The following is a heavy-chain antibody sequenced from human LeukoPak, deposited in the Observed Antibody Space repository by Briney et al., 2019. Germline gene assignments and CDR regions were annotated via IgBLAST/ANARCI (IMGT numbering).Heavy chain of an antibody. D-gene: IGHD3-22*01. CDR1: GFTFSSYA. Sequence: GGSLRLSCAASGFTFSSYAMHWVRQAPGKGLEGVAVISYDGSNKYYADSVKGRFTISRDNSKNTLYLQMNSLRAEDTAVYYCARAVPYHYDSSGYPDVWGQGTTVTVSS. V-gene: IGHV3-30-3*01. CDR2: ISYDGSNK. CDR3: ARAVPYHYDSSGYPDV. J-gene: IGHJ6*02.